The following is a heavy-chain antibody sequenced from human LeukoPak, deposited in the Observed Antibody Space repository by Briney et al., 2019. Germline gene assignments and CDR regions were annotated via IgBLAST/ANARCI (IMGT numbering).Heavy chain of an antibody. J-gene: IGHJ4*02. Sequence: VASVKVSCKASGYTFTGYYMHWVRQAPGQGLEWMGWINPNSGGTNYAQKFQGRVTMTRDTSISTAYMELSRLRSDDTAVYYCARVPIVAAGTLFDYWGQGTLVTVSS. V-gene: IGHV1-2*02. CDR2: INPNSGGT. D-gene: IGHD6-13*01. CDR3: ARVPIVAAGTLFDY. CDR1: GYTFTGYY.